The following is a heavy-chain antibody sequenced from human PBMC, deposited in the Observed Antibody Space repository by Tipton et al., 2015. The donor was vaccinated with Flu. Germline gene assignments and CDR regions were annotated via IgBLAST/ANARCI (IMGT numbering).Heavy chain of an antibody. CDR1: GFTFSSYW. V-gene: IGHV3-7*01. J-gene: IGHJ2*01. Sequence: GSLRLSCAASGFTFSSYWMSWVRQAPGKGLEWVANIKQDGSEKYYVDSVKGRFTISRDNAKNSLYLQMNSLRAEDTAVYYCAREGFNWNYRSSWYFDLWGRGTLVTVSS. CDR3: AREGFNWNYRSSWYFDL. CDR2: IKQDGSEK. D-gene: IGHD1-7*01.